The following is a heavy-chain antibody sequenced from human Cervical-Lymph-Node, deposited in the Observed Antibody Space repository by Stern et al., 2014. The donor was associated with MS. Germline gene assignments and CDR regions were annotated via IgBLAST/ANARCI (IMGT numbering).Heavy chain of an antibody. CDR1: GFTFTNYW. D-gene: IGHD1-26*01. V-gene: IGHV3-74*01. J-gene: IGHJ5*02. CDR3: ARDADSGGYSWFDP. CDR2: IKSDGSSI. Sequence: VQLVESGGGLVQPGGSLRLSCEGFGFTFTNYWMHWVRQDPGKGLGWVSRIKSDGSSIRYADFVQGRFTISRDNAKNTLYLQMNSLRVEDTAVYYCARDADSGGYSWFDPWGQGTLVTVSS.